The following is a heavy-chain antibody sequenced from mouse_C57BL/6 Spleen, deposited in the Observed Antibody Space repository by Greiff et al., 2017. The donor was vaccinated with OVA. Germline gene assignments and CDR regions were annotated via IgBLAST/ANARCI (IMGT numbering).Heavy chain of an antibody. CDR3: AREGGFPWFAY. V-gene: IGHV1-82*01. J-gene: IGHJ3*01. Sequence: VQRVESGPELVKPGASVKISCKASGYAFSSSWMNWVKQRPGKGLEWIGRIYPGDGDTNYNGKFKGKATLTADKSSSTAYMQLSSLTSEDSAVYFCAREGGFPWFAYWGQGTLVTVSA. CDR2: IYPGDGDT. CDR1: GYAFSSSW.